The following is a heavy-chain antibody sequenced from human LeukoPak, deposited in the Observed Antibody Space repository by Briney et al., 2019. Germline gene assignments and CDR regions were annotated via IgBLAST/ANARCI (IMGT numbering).Heavy chain of an antibody. D-gene: IGHD3-16*02. CDR2: INPNSGGT. V-gene: IGHV1-2*02. CDR3: ARDYAHIGRYDYVWGSYRHSDAPDY. Sequence: EASVKVSCKASGYTFTGYYMHWVRQAPGQGLEWMGWINPNSGGTNYAQKFQGRVTMTRDTSISTAYMELSRLRSDDTAVYYCARDYAHIGRYDYVWGSYRHSDAPDYWGQGTLVTVSS. J-gene: IGHJ4*02. CDR1: GYTFTGYY.